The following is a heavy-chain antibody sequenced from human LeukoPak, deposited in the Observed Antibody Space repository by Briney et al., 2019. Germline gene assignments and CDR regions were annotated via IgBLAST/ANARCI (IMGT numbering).Heavy chain of an antibody. CDR1: GGSVSRGSYD. D-gene: IGHD2-15*01. CDR3: ARDPRSSGYCSGGSCSDWFDP. CDR2: IYYSGST. V-gene: IGHV4-61*01. Sequence: PSETLSLTCTVSGGSVSRGSYDWSWIRPPPGKGLEWIGYIYYSGSTNYNPSLKSRAPITVDTSKDQSSLKLSSVTAAATSVYYFARDPRSSGYCSGGSCSDWFDPWGQGTLVTVSS. J-gene: IGHJ5*02.